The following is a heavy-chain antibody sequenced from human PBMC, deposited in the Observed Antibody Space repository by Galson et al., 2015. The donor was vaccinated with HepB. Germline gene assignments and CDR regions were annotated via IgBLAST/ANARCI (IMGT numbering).Heavy chain of an antibody. CDR1: GFTFTSSA. J-gene: IGHJ6*02. D-gene: IGHD3-3*01. CDR2: IVVGSGNT. CDR3: AAAPLKLRFLEWLGYYYYGMDV. V-gene: IGHV1-58*01. Sequence: SVKVSCKASGFTFTSSAVQWVRQARGQRLEWIGWIVVGSGNTNYAQKFQERVTITRDMSTSTAYMELSSLRSEDTAVYYCAAAPLKLRFLEWLGYYYYGMDVWGQGTTVTVSS.